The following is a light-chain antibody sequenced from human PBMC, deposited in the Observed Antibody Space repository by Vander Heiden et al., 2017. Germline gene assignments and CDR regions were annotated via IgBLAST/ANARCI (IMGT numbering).Light chain of an antibody. J-gene: IGKJ1*01. V-gene: IGKV3-20*01. CDR3: QYYPYDGPWT. CDR2: GAS. CDR1: QSVNRYL. Sequence: ELVLTQSPDTLSLSPGERATLSCRASQSVNRYLLAWFQQKPGQAPILLIYGASTRASGAPDRFSGSGSGTDFTLTISRLEPEDFAVYYCQYYPYDGPWTFGQGTKVEIK.